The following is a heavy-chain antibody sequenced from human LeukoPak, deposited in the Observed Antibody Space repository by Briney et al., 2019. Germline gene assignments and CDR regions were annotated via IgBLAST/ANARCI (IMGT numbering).Heavy chain of an antibody. CDR3: ARFAGIHSGSYYGDY. CDR1: GGSISSGGYY. CDR2: IYHSGST. D-gene: IGHD1-26*01. Sequence: SETLSLTCTVSGGSISSGGYYWSWIRQPPGKGLEWIGYIYHSGSTYYNPSLKSRVTISVDRSKNQFSLKLSSVTAADTAVYYCARFAGIHSGSYYGDYWGQGALVTVSS. V-gene: IGHV4-30-2*01. J-gene: IGHJ4*02.